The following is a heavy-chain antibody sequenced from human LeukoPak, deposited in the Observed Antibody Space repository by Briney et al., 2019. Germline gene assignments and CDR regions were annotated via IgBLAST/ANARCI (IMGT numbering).Heavy chain of an antibody. CDR1: GFTFSNAW. CDR2: INLSGNT. CDR3: ARRSLGIVDRFDP. D-gene: IGHD3-22*01. Sequence: GSLRLSCAASGFTFSNAWMSWVRQAPGKGLEWIGEINLSGNTNYNPSLKSRVSISIDTSKNQFSLKLTSVTAADMAVYYCARRSLGIVDRFDPWGQGTLVTVSS. J-gene: IGHJ5*02. V-gene: IGHV4-34*01.